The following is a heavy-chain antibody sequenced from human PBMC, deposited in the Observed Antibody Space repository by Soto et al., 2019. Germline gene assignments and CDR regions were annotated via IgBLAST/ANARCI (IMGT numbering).Heavy chain of an antibody. J-gene: IGHJ4*02. V-gene: IGHV3-30*18. CDR1: GFTFSNYA. Sequence: QVQLVESGEGVVQPGRSLRLSCAASGFTFSNYAMHWVRQAPGKGLEWVAIVSYDGDNEYYADSVRGRFFISRDNSRNTLYLQTSSLRHEDTAVYYCAKDGGPAYSNSPGCSAAHFDYWGQGTQVTVSS. D-gene: IGHD3-16*01. CDR3: AKDGGPAYSNSPGCSAAHFDY. CDR2: VSYDGDNE.